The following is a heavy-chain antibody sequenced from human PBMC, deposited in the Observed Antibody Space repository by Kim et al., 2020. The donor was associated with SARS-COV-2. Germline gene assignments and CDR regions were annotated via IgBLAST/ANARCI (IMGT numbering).Heavy chain of an antibody. CDR2: ISYDGSNK. CDR3: AKEGDY. CDR1: GFTFSSYG. J-gene: IGHJ4*02. V-gene: IGHV3-30*18. Sequence: GGSLRLSCAASGFTFSSYGMHWVRQAPGKGLEWVAVISYDGSNKYYADSVKGRFTISRDNSKNTLYLQMNSLRAEDTAVYYCAKEGDYWGQGTLVTVSS.